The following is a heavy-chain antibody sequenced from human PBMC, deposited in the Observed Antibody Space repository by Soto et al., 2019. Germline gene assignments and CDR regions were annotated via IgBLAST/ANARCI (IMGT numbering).Heavy chain of an antibody. Sequence: QVQLVQSGAEVRMPGSSVKVSCKASGGTFSTYPLNWVRQAPGQGLAWMGGIVPLFGTTNYAEKIEGRVTMAADESTGTAYMELSSLRAEDAAVYYCARGATHGSSWYFWFDPWGQGTLVTVSS. D-gene: IGHD6-13*01. CDR3: ARGATHGSSWYFWFDP. CDR1: GGTFSTYP. CDR2: IVPLFGTT. J-gene: IGHJ5*02. V-gene: IGHV1-69*01.